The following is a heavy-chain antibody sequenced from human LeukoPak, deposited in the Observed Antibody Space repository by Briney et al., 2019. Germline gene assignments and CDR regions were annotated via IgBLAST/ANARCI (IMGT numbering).Heavy chain of an antibody. CDR1: GGSISSSSYY. V-gene: IGHV4-39*01. Sequence: SETLSLTCTVSGGSISSSSYYWGWIRQPPGKGLEWIGSIYYSGSTYYNPSLKSRVTISVDTSKNQFSLKLSSVTAADTAVYYCARLKRYYGSGSYYNRPHYYGMDVWGQGTTVTVSS. CDR2: IYYSGST. D-gene: IGHD3-10*01. J-gene: IGHJ6*02. CDR3: ARLKRYYGSGSYYNRPHYYGMDV.